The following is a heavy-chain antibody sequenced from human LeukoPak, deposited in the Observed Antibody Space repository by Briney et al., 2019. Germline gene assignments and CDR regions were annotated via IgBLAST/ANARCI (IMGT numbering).Heavy chain of an antibody. CDR3: ARDPVSIALQINSDY. J-gene: IGHJ4*02. CDR1: GFTFSSYA. Sequence: GGSLRLSRAASGFTFSSYAMHWVRQAPGKGLEWVTVISNDGSNKYYADSVKGRFTISRDNSKNTLYLQMNSLRAEDTALYYCARDPVSIALQINSDYWGQGTLVTVSS. CDR2: ISNDGSNK. V-gene: IGHV3-30*04. D-gene: IGHD1-1*01.